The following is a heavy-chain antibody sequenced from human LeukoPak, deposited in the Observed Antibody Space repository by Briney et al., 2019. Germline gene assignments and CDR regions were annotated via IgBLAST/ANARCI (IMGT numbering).Heavy chain of an antibody. CDR2: IRDKANSYAT. CDR1: GFTFSGSA. Sequence: PGGSLRLSCAASGFTFSGSAIHWVRQASGKGLEWVGRIRDKANSYATAYIASVKGRFTISRDDSENTAYLQMSSLKTEDTAVYYCTRWDCTTTGCYPFDYWGQGTLVTVSS. V-gene: IGHV3-73*01. D-gene: IGHD2-2*01. J-gene: IGHJ4*02. CDR3: TRWDCTTTGCYPFDY.